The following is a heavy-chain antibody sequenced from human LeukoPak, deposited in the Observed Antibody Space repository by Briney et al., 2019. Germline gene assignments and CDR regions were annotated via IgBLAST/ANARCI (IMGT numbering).Heavy chain of an antibody. V-gene: IGHV4-59*04. Sequence: SETLSLTCTVSGGSISSYYWSWIRQPPGKGLEWIGYIYYRGSTYYNASLQSRVTISIETSKNQISLRLNSVTAADTAMYYCAKSGGYGLIDYWGQGTLVTVSS. J-gene: IGHJ4*02. CDR3: AKSGGYGLIDY. CDR1: GGSISSYY. D-gene: IGHD1-26*01. CDR2: IYYRGST.